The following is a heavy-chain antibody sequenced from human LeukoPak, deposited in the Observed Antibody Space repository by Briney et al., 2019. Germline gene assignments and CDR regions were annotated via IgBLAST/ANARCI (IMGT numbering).Heavy chain of an antibody. CDR1: GGTFSSYA. CDR3: ARPRGSYTSNFDY. CDR2: IIPIFGTA. V-gene: IGHV1-69*13. D-gene: IGHD3-10*01. J-gene: IGHJ4*02. Sequence: ASVKVSCKASGGTFSSYAISWVRQAPGQGLEWMGGIIPIFGTANYAQKFQGRVTITADESTSTAYMELSRLRFEDTAVYYCARPRGSYTSNFDYWGQRTVVTVSS.